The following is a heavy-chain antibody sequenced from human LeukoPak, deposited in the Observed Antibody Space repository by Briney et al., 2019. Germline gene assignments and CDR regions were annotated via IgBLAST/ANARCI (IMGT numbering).Heavy chain of an antibody. CDR3: ARVPSGSYYDGWFDP. CDR1: GFTFSSYA. CDR2: ISYDGSNK. J-gene: IGHJ5*02. D-gene: IGHD1-26*01. Sequence: GGSLRLSCAASGFTFSSYAMHWVRQAPGEGLEWVAVISYDGSNKYYADSVKGRFTISRDNSKNTLYLQMNSLRAEDTAVYYCARVPSGSYYDGWFDPWGQGTLVTVSS. V-gene: IGHV3-30-3*01.